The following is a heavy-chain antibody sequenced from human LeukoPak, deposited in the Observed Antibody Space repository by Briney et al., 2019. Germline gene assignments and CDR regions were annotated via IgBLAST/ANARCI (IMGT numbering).Heavy chain of an antibody. J-gene: IGHJ6*02. D-gene: IGHD6-6*01. CDR2: ISGSGGST. CDR1: GFTFSSYA. V-gene: IGHV3-23*01. CDR3: AKDWQLVLGYYYGMDV. Sequence: GGSLRLSCAASGFTFSSYAMHWVRQAPGKGLEWVSAISGSGGSTYYADSVKGRFTISRDNSKNTLYLQMNSLRAEDTAVYYCAKDWQLVLGYYYGMDVWGQGTTVTVSS.